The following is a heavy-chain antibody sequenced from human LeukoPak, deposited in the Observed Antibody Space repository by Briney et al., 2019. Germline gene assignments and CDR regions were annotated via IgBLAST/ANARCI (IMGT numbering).Heavy chain of an antibody. CDR1: GFTFSTYA. CDR2: ITSNGGST. D-gene: IGHD4-17*01. CDR3: PRGLNGPPGY. Sequence: GGSLRLSCAASGFTFSTYAMHWVRQAPGKGLEYVSGITSNGGSTYYADSVKGRFTISRDNSKNTLYLQMGSLGPEDMAVYYDPRGLNGPPGYWGQGTLVTVSS. J-gene: IGHJ4*02. V-gene: IGHV3-64*02.